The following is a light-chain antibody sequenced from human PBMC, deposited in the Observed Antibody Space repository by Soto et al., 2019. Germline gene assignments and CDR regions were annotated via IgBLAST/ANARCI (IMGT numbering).Light chain of an antibody. Sequence: QAVVTQPPSVSGAPGQRGTISCTGSSSNLGTKYDVNWYQQLPGSAPKLLIHRNSNRPSGVPDRFSGSKSGTSASLAITGLQDDDEADYYCQSYDSNLRVVFGGGTQLTVL. CDR3: QSYDSNLRVV. J-gene: IGLJ2*01. CDR2: RNS. CDR1: SSNLGTKYD. V-gene: IGLV1-40*01.